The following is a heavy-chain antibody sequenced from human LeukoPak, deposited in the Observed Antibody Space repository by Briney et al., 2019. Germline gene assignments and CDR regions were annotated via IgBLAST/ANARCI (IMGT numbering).Heavy chain of an antibody. Sequence: SETLSLTSTVSGGSTNSGIHCWGWIRQPPGKELEWIGSICHGGTTHYHPLLKSRVTISGDTSKNQFSLKMTPVTAADTAVYYCVRTRAAAGDLWGQGTLVTVSS. D-gene: IGHD6-13*01. CDR3: VRTRAAAGDL. CDR2: ICHGGTT. J-gene: IGHJ5*02. CDR1: GGSTNSGIHC. V-gene: IGHV4-39*01.